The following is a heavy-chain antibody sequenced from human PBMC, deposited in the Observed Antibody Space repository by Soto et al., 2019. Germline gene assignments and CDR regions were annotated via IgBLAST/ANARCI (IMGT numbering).Heavy chain of an antibody. V-gene: IGHV3-23*01. CDR2: ISGSGGST. CDR3: ARDSTWLQLWFYY. J-gene: IGHJ4*02. CDR1: GFTFSTYA. Sequence: GGSLRLSCAASGFTFSTYAMTWVRQPPGKGLEWVSAISGSGGSTYYAESVKGRFTISRDNSKNTLYLKMNSLGAGDTALYYCARDSTWLQLWFYYWGQGTLVTVSS. D-gene: IGHD5-18*01.